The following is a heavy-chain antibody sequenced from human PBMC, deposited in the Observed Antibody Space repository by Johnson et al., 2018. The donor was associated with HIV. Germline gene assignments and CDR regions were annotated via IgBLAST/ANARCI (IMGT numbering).Heavy chain of an antibody. CDR1: GFTFSSYG. CDR2: IWYDGSNK. D-gene: IGHD4/OR15-4a*01. J-gene: IGHJ3*02. CDR3: AKDSANDPFDI. Sequence: QEKLVESGGGVVQPGRSLRLSCAASGFTFSSYGMHWVRQAPGKGLEWVAVIWYDGSNKYYADSVKGRFTISRDNSKNTLYLQMNSLRAEDTALYYCAKDSANDPFDIWGQGTMVTVSS. V-gene: IGHV3-33*06.